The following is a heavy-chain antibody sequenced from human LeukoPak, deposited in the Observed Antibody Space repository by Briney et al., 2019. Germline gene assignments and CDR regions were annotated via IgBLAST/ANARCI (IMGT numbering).Heavy chain of an antibody. Sequence: SVKVSCKASGGTFSCYAISWVRQAPGQGLEWMGRIIPILGIANYAQKFQGRVTITADKSTSTAYMELSSLRSEDTAVYYCARGVYGDYGDLNWFDPWGQGTLVTVSS. V-gene: IGHV1-69*04. J-gene: IGHJ5*02. D-gene: IGHD4-17*01. CDR1: GGTFSCYA. CDR2: IIPILGIA. CDR3: ARGVYGDYGDLNWFDP.